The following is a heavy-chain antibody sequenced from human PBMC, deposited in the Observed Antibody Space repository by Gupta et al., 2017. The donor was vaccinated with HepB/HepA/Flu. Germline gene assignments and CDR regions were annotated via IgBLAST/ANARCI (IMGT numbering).Heavy chain of an antibody. J-gene: IGHJ6*02. CDR1: AFTSRNYS. CDR3: ARAHNPDFLGPYYYYYGMDV. Sequence: VQLVESGGGLVKLGGSLRLSCAASAFTSRNYSESWTRQAPGRGLRGVSYISSSGSTIYYADSVKGRFTISRNNAKNSLYLQMNSLRAEDTAVYSCARAHNPDFLGPYYYYYGMDVWGQGTTVTVSS. D-gene: IGHD3-3*01. V-gene: IGHV3-11*01. CDR2: ISSSGSTI.